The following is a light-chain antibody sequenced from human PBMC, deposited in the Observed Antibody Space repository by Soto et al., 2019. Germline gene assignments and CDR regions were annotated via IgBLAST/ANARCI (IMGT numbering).Light chain of an antibody. Sequence: EVVMTQSPATLSVSPGDRATLSCRASQSVSNNLAWYQQKPGQAPRLLIYGASTRATGIPARFSGSGSGTEFTLTISSLQSEDFAVYYCQQYNNWPPLTFGQGTKVEIK. CDR2: GAS. CDR1: QSVSNN. V-gene: IGKV3-15*01. J-gene: IGKJ1*01. CDR3: QQYNNWPPLT.